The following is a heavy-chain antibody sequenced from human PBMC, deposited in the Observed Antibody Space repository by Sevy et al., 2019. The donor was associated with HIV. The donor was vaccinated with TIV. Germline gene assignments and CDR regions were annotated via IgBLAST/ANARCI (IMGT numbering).Heavy chain of an antibody. CDR2: IYSGGST. V-gene: IGHV3-53*01. CDR3: ARGHYYDSSGYQTNAFDI. J-gene: IGHJ3*02. CDR1: GFTVSSNY. Sequence: GSLRLSCAASGFTVSSNYMSWVRQAPGKGLEWVSVIYSGGSTYYADSVKGRFTISRDNSKNTLYLQMNSLRAEDTAVYYCARGHYYDSSGYQTNAFDIWCQGTMVTVSS. D-gene: IGHD3-22*01.